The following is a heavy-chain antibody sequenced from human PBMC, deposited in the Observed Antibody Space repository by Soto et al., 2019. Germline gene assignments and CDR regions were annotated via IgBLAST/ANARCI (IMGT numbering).Heavy chain of an antibody. CDR2: ISSSSSYI. Sequence: PGGSLXLXCAASGFTFSIYIMNXVRQAPGKGLEWVSSISSSSSYIYYADSVKGRFTISRDNAKNSLYLQMNSLRAEDTAVYYCASGEWXHPLDYWGQGTXVTVSS. CDR1: GFTFSIYI. CDR3: ASGEWXHPLDY. J-gene: IGHJ4*02. D-gene: IGHD3-3*01. V-gene: IGHV3-21*01.